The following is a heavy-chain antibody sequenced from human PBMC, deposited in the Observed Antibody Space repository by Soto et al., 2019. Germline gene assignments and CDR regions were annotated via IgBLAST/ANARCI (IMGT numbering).Heavy chain of an antibody. CDR1: GFTFSSYA. J-gene: IGHJ3*02. Sequence: EVQLLESGGGLVQPGGSLRLSCAASGFTFSSYAMNWVRQAPGKGLEWVSVISGSGGSTYYADSVKGRFTISRDNYKNTLYLQMNSLRAEDTGVYYCAKFIAMIVVVIGGAFDIWGQGTMVTVSS. D-gene: IGHD3-22*01. CDR2: ISGSGGST. CDR3: AKFIAMIVVVIGGAFDI. V-gene: IGHV3-23*01.